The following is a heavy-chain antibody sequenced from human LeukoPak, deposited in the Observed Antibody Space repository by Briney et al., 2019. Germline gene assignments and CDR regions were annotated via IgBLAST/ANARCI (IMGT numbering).Heavy chain of an antibody. J-gene: IGHJ4*02. D-gene: IGHD3-10*01. CDR3: ARGRSYGSGSPGIDY. CDR2: INHSGST. V-gene: IGHV4-34*01. CDR1: GGSFSGYY. Sequence: SETLSLTCAVYGGSFSGYYWSWIRQPPGKGLEWIGEINHSGSTNYNPSLKSRVTISVDTSKNQFSLKLSSVTAADTAVYYCARGRSYGSGSPGIDYWGQGTLVTVSS.